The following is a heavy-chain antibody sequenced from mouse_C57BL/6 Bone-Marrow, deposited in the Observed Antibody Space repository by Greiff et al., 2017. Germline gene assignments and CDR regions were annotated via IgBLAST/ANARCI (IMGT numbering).Heavy chain of an antibody. CDR3: SSFDGNYFDF. D-gene: IGHD2-3*01. J-gene: IGHJ2*01. V-gene: IGHV14-4*01. Sequence: VQLQQSGAELVRPGASVKLSCTASGLNIKDDYIHWVKQRPEQGLEWIGWIDPEIGDTEYASKFQGKATITSDTSSNPAYLQLSSLTSEDTAVYYCSSFDGNYFDFWGQGTPLTVAS. CDR1: GLNIKDDY. CDR2: IDPEIGDT.